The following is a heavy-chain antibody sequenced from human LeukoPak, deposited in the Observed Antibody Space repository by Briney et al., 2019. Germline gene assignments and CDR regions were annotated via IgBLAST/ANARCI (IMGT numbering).Heavy chain of an antibody. CDR3: ARVYHYDSSDYIGLVGPFDS. CDR1: GGSISTYF. CDR2: IYNSGST. Sequence: PSETLSLTCTVSGGSISTYFWSWIRQPAGKGLEWIGRIYNSGSTNYNPSLKSRVTMSVDTSKNQFSLNLSSVTAEDTAVYYCARVYHYDSSDYIGLVGPFDSWGQGTLVTVSS. J-gene: IGHJ4*02. D-gene: IGHD3-22*01. V-gene: IGHV4-4*07.